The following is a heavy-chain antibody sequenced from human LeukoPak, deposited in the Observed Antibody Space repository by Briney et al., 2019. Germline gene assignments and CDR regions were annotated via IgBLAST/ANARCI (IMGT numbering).Heavy chain of an antibody. J-gene: IGHJ4*02. CDR2: FDPEDGET. Sequence: ASVKVPCKVSGYTLTELSMHWVRQAPGKGLEWMGGFDPEDGETIYAQKFQGRVTMTEDTSTDTAYMELGSLRSEDTAVYYCATIWCGGGGGGETLEQLDYWGQGTLVTVSS. CDR1: GYTLTELS. D-gene: IGHD1/OR15-1a*01. V-gene: IGHV1-24*01. CDR3: ATIWCGGGGGGETLEQLDY.